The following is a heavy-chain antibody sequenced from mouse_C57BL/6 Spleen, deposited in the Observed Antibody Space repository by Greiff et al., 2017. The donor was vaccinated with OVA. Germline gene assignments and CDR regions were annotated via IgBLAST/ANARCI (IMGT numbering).Heavy chain of an antibody. CDR3: ARPAYYSNGYAMDY. D-gene: IGHD2-5*01. CDR2: IYPSDSET. Sequence: QVQLKQPGAELVRPGSSVKLSCKASGYTFTSYWMDWVKQRPGQGLEWIGNIYPSDSETHYNQKFKDKATLTVDKSSSTAYMQLSSLTSEDSAVYYCARPAYYSNGYAMDYWGQGTSVTVSS. CDR1: GYTFTSYW. V-gene: IGHV1-61*01. J-gene: IGHJ4*01.